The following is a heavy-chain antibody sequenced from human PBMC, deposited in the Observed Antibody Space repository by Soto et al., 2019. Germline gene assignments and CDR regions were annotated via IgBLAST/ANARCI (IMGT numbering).Heavy chain of an antibody. CDR2: IYYSGST. Sequence: SETLSLTCTVSGGSMSSGGYYWSWIRQHPGKGLEWIGYIYYSGSTNYNPSLKSRVTISVDTSKNQFSLKLSSVTAADTAVYYCAGTRLQSAFDIWGQGTMVTVSS. D-gene: IGHD4-4*01. V-gene: IGHV4-61*08. J-gene: IGHJ3*02. CDR3: AGTRLQSAFDI. CDR1: GGSMSSGGYY.